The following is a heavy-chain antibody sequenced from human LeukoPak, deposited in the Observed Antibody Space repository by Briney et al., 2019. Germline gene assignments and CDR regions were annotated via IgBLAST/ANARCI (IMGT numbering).Heavy chain of an antibody. CDR3: ARHLGYYYYYYMDV. D-gene: IGHD3-16*01. J-gene: IGHJ6*03. Sequence: SETLSLTCNVSGYSISRNYHWGWIRQPPGKGLEWIGSIYYSGSTYYNPSLKSRVTISVDTSKNQFSLKLSSVTAADTAVYYCARHLGYYYYYYMDVWGKGTTVTISS. CDR1: GYSISRNYH. V-gene: IGHV4-39*01. CDR2: IYYSGST.